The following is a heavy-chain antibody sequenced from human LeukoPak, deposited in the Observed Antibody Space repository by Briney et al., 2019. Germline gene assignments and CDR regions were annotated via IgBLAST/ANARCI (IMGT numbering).Heavy chain of an antibody. Sequence: SETLSLTCTVSGDSISSSSYYWGWIRQPPGKGLEWIARIYSSVTYYNPSLKSRVTISVDTSKNQFSLNLSSVTAADTAVYYCASRPFLWGFAYWGQGTLVTVSS. CDR1: GDSISSSSYY. CDR2: IYSSVT. J-gene: IGHJ4*02. CDR3: ASRPFLWGFAY. D-gene: IGHD3-16*01. V-gene: IGHV4-39*01.